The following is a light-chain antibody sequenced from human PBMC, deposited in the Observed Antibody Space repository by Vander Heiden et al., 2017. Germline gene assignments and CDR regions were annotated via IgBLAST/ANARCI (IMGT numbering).Light chain of an antibody. V-gene: IGKV2-24*01. Sequence: IVMTQTPLPSLVTLGQPASIPCRPSTSHDHSAATPHLRWLQQRPGQPPRLIMYKIYKRFYGVPDRFSGSGAGTDFALKIRRVEAEDVGVYYCMQAKQFTWTFGQGTKVEIK. CDR2: KIY. J-gene: IGKJ1*01. CDR3: MQAKQFTWT. CDR1: TSHDHSAATPH.